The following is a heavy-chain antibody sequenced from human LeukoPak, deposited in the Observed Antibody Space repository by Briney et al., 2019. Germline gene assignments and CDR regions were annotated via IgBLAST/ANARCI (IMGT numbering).Heavy chain of an antibody. J-gene: IGHJ5*02. D-gene: IGHD3-10*01. Sequence: GGSLRLSCAASGFTFSRYEMNWVRQAPGKGLEWVSYISSSGSTIYYADSVKGRFTISRDNAKNSLYLQMNSLRAEDTAVYYCARNNNYYGDPGWFDPWGQGTLVTVSS. CDR2: ISSSGSTI. CDR3: ARNNNYYGDPGWFDP. CDR1: GFTFSRYE. V-gene: IGHV3-48*03.